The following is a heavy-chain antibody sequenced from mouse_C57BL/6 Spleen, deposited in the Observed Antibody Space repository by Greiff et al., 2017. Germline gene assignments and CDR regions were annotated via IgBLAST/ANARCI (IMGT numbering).Heavy chain of an antibody. CDR3: ARDQGLRQGAWFAY. J-gene: IGHJ3*01. V-gene: IGHV1-55*01. CDR1: GYTFTSYW. CDR2: IYPGSGST. D-gene: IGHD3-2*01. Sequence: VQLQQPGAELVKPGASVKMSCKASGYTFTSYWLTWVKQRPGQGLEWIGDIYPGSGSTNYNEKFKSKATLTVDTSSSTAYMQLSRLTSEDSAVYYCARDQGLRQGAWFAYGGQGTLVTVSA.